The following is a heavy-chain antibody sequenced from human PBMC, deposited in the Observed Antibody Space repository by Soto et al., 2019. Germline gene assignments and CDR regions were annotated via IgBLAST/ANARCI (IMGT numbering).Heavy chain of an antibody. CDR3: ARGRYGDY. Sequence: QVHLVQSGAEVKKPGASVKVSCKASGYTFSSYGIPWVRQAPGQGLAWRGWISAHNGNTDYAQKLQGRVIVTRDTSTSTAYMELRSLRSDDTAVYYWARGRYGDYWGQGALVTVSS. CDR1: GYTFSSYG. D-gene: IGHD1-1*01. V-gene: IGHV1-18*01. CDR2: ISAHNGNT. J-gene: IGHJ4*02.